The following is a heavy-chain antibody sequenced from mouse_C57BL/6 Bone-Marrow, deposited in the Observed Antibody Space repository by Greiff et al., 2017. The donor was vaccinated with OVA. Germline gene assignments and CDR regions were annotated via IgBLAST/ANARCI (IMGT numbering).Heavy chain of an antibody. V-gene: IGHV1-15*01. CDR1: GYTFTDYD. CDR2: IDPETGGT. J-gene: IGHJ2*01. Sequence: VKLQQSGAELVRPGASVTLSCKASGYTFTDYDMYWVQQTPVHGLEWVGAIDPETGGTDYHQKFKGKAILTADKSSSTAYMERRSLTYEDSSVYYCTAPPTMVTPYYFDYWGQGTTLTVSS. D-gene: IGHD2-9*01. CDR3: TAPPTMVTPYYFDY.